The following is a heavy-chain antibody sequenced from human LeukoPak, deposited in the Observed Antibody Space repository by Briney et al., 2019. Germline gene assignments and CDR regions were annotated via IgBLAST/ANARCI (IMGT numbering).Heavy chain of an antibody. J-gene: IGHJ5*02. CDR3: ARGPRAYCGGDCYSRYNWFDP. CDR1: GGSFSGYY. V-gene: IGHV4-34*01. D-gene: IGHD2-21*02. CDR2: INHSGST. Sequence: PSETLSLTCAVYGGSFSGYYWSWIRQPPGKGLEWIGEINHSGSTNYNPSLKSRVTISVDTSKNQFSLKLSSVTAADTAVYYCARGPRAYCGGDCYSRYNWFDPWGQGTLVTVSS.